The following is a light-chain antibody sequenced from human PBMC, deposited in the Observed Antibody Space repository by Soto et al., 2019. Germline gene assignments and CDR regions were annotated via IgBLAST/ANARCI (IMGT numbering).Light chain of an antibody. Sequence: QSVLTQPPSVSAAPGQKVTISCSGSSSNIANNYVSWYQQFPGTAPQLLIYENNKRPSGIPDRFSGSKSDTSATLGITGLQTGDEADYYCETWDSSLSAEVFGGGTKLTVL. V-gene: IGLV1-51*02. CDR2: ENN. CDR3: ETWDSSLSAEV. CDR1: SSNIANNY. J-gene: IGLJ3*02.